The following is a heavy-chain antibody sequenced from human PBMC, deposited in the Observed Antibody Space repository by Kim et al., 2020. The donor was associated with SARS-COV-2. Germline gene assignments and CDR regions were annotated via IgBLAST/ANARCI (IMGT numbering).Heavy chain of an antibody. D-gene: IGHD3-10*02. J-gene: IGHJ4*02. CDR3: AQLRSLDY. V-gene: IGHV3-48*03. Sequence: GGSLRLSCAASGFTFSSYEMNWVRQAPGKGLEWVSYIGSSDNTIYYADSVKGRFTTSRDNAKNSLYLQMNTLRADDTAIYYCAQLRSLDYWGQGTLVTVSS. CDR2: IGSSDNTI. CDR1: GFTFSSYE.